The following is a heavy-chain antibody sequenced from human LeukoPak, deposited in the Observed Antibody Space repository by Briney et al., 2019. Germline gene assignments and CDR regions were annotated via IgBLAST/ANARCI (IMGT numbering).Heavy chain of an antibody. Sequence: PSETLSLTCTVSGDSIGSYYWSWIRQSAGKRLEWIGRMYSSGTTDYNPSLQSRVTMSIDTSKNQFSLKLNSVTAADTAVYYGARDPYYDILTGYLIRGAFDTWGLGTLVTVSS. CDR3: ARDPYYDILTGYLIRGAFDT. V-gene: IGHV4-4*07. D-gene: IGHD3-9*01. CDR2: MYSSGTT. CDR1: GDSIGSYY. J-gene: IGHJ3*02.